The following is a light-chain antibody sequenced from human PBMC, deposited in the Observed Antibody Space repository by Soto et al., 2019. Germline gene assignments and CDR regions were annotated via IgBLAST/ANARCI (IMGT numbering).Light chain of an antibody. V-gene: IGKV3-20*01. CDR1: QSVTSSY. J-gene: IGKJ2*01. CDR2: GAS. CDR3: QQYDRSPMYT. Sequence: EIVLTQSPGTLSLSPGESATLSCRASQSVTSSYLAWYQQKPGQAPGLLIHGASTRASGIPDRFSGGGSGTDFTLSINRLEPEDSAVYYCQQYDRSPMYTFGQGTNLEIK.